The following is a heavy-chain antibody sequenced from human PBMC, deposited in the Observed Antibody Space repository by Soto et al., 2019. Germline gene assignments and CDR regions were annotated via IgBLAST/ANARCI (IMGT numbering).Heavy chain of an antibody. CDR3: ARDSYDYGSGSSGLLFDY. CDR1: GFTFSSYA. V-gene: IGHV3-30-3*01. Sequence: GGSLRLSCAASGFTFSSYAMHWVRQAPGKGLEWVAVISYDGSNKYYADSVKGRFTISRDNSKNTLYLQMNSLRAEDTAVYYCARDSYDYGSGSSGLLFDYWGQGTLVTVSS. J-gene: IGHJ4*02. D-gene: IGHD3-10*01. CDR2: ISYDGSNK.